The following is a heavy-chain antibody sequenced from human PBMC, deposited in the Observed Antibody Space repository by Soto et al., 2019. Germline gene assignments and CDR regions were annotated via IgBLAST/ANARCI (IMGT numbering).Heavy chain of an antibody. Sequence: PSETLALTCAVYGWSVSGSYWGGICQPPGKGLEWIGEINHSGSTNYNPSLKSRVTISVDTSKNQFSLKLSSVTAADTAVYYCARVYGSGSYFLARSCDYWCQGTLVTVSS. D-gene: IGHD3-10*01. J-gene: IGHJ4*02. CDR2: INHSGST. V-gene: IGHV4-34*01. CDR3: ARVYGSGSYFLARSCDY. CDR1: GWSVSGSY.